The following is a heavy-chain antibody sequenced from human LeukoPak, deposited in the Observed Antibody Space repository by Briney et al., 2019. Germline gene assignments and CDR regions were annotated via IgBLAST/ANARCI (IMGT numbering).Heavy chain of an antibody. J-gene: IGHJ4*02. CDR3: AKDLAAYYDILTGYYDAGFDY. CDR2: ISYDGSNK. CDR1: GFTFSSYG. D-gene: IGHD3-9*01. Sequence: GRSLRLSCAASGFTFSSYGMHWVRQAPGKGLEWVAVISYDGSNKYYADSVKGRFTISRDNSKNTLYLQMNSLGAEDTAVYYCAKDLAAYYDILTGYYDAGFDYWGQGTLVTVSS. V-gene: IGHV3-30*18.